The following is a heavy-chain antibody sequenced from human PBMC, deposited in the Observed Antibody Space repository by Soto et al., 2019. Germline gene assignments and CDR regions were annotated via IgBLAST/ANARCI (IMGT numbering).Heavy chain of an antibody. D-gene: IGHD2-2*02. J-gene: IGHJ6*02. Sequence: PGGSLRLSCAASGFTFSSYAMSWVRQAPGKGLEWVSAISGSGGSTYYADSVKGRFTISRDNSKNTLYLQMNSLRAEDTAVYYCAKALGYCSSTSCYREGDYYYYYGMDVWGQGTTVTVSS. CDR2: ISGSGGST. V-gene: IGHV3-23*01. CDR3: AKALGYCSSTSCYREGDYYYYYGMDV. CDR1: GFTFSSYA.